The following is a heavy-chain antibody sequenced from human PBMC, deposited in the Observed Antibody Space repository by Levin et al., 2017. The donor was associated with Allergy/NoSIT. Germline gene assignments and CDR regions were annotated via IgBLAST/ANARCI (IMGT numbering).Heavy chain of an antibody. CDR2: IYYSGST. V-gene: IGHV4-31*03. D-gene: IGHD4-23*01. Sequence: SETLSLTCTVSGGSISSGGYYWSWIRQHPGKGLEWIGYIYYSGSTYYNPSLKSRVTISVDTSKNQFSLKLSSVTAADTAVYYCEGWSVVGGVVFDYWGQGTLVTVSS. CDR1: GGSISSGGYY. J-gene: IGHJ4*02. CDR3: EGWSVVGGVVFDY.